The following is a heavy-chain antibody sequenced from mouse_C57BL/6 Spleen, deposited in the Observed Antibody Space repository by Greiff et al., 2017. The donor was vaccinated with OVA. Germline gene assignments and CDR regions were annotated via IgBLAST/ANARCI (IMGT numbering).Heavy chain of an antibody. CDR1: GYAFSSSW. Sequence: QVQLQQSGPELVKPGASVKISCKASGYAFSSSWMNWVKQRPGKGLEWIGRIYPGDGDTNYNGKFKGKATLTADKSSSTAYMHLSSLTSEDSAVYFCAREGYAMDYWGQGTSVTVSS. J-gene: IGHJ4*01. CDR3: AREGYAMDY. CDR2: IYPGDGDT. V-gene: IGHV1-82*01.